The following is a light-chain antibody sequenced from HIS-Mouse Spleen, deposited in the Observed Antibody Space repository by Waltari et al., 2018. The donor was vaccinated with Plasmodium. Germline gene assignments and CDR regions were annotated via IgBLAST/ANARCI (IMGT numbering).Light chain of an antibody. V-gene: IGLV2-11*01. CDR2: VVS. CDR3: CSYAGSYTLV. Sequence: QSALTQPRSVSGSPGQSVTISCTGTSSDVGGYNYVSWYQQHPGKAPKFMIYVVSKRPSGVPDRFSGSKSGNTASLTISGLQAEDEADYYCCSYAGSYTLVFGGGTKLTVL. J-gene: IGLJ2*01. CDR1: SSDVGGYNY.